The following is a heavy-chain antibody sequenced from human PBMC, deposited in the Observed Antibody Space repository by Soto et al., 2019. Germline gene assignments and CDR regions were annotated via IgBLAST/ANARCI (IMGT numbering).Heavy chain of an antibody. CDR2: INPNSGGT. CDR3: ARPLPYYDILTGYYPNNWFDP. V-gene: IGHV1-2*04. D-gene: IGHD3-9*01. CDR1: GYTFTGYY. Sequence: ASVKVSCKASGYTFTGYYMHWVRQAPGQGLEWMGWINPNSGGTNYAQKFQGWVTMTRDTSISTAYMELSSLRSDDTAVYYRARPLPYYDILTGYYPNNWFDPWGQGTLVTVSS. J-gene: IGHJ5*02.